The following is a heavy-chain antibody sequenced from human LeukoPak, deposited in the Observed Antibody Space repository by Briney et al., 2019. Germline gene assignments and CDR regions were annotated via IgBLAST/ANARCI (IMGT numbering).Heavy chain of an antibody. V-gene: IGHV1-46*01. D-gene: IGHD3-22*01. CDR3: ARDLGVYDSSGYYYRGLDY. Sequence: ASVKVSCKASGYTFTTYYIHWVRRAPGQGLEWMGIINPSGGSRSYAQKFQGRVTMTRDTSTSTVYMELSSLRSEDTAMYYCARDLGVYDSSGYYYRGLDYWGQGTLVTVSS. CDR1: GYTFTTYY. CDR2: INPSGGSR. J-gene: IGHJ4*02.